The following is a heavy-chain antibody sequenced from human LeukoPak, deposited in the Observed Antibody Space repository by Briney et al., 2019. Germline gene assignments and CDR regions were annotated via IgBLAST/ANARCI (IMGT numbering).Heavy chain of an antibody. CDR2: IYISGST. V-gene: IGHV4-4*07. D-gene: IGHD5-18*01. CDR1: GASITSYH. CDR3: ARDGLYTSGYSYFDY. J-gene: IGHJ4*02. Sequence: SETLSLTCTVSGASITSYHWSWIRQSAGKGLEWIGRIYISGSTNYNPSLKSRVAMSIDTSKNQFSLRVSSVTAADTAVYYCARDGLYTSGYSYFDYWGQGTLVSVSS.